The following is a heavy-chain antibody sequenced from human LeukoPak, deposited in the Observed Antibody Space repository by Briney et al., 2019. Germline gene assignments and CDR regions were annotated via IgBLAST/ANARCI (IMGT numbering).Heavy chain of an antibody. CDR2: IYTSGST. CDR3: ARDLGSSPGFDY. CDR1: GGSISNNY. D-gene: IGHD6-6*01. V-gene: IGHV4-4*07. J-gene: IGHJ4*02. Sequence: KPSETLSLTCTVSGGSISNNYWNWIRQPAGKGLEWIGHIYTSGSTNYNPSLKSRVTMSVDTSKNQFSLKLSSVIAADTAVYYCARDLGSSPGFDYWGQGTLVTVSS.